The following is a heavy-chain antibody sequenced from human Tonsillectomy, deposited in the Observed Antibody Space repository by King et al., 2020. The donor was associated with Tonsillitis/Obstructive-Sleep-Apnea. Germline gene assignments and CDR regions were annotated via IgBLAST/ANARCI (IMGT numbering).Heavy chain of an antibody. Sequence: QLVQSGAEVKKHGSSVKVSCKASGGTFSSYTISWVRQAPGQGLEWMGGINHILGIANYAKKFQGGVTITADKSTSTAYMELSSLRSEDTAVYYCARDKVLEGNSYRIYWYFDLWGRGPLVPVSS. CDR3: ARDKVLEGNSYRIYWYFDL. V-gene: IGHV1-69*10. J-gene: IGHJ2*01. CDR2: INHILGIA. D-gene: IGHD3-16*02. CDR1: GGTFSSYT.